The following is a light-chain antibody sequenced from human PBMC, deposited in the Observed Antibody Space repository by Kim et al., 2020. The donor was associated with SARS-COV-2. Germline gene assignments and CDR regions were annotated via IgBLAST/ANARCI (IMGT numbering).Light chain of an antibody. Sequence: SPSVGASVTISGRARQNIISRLNWYQQKPGKGPQLLIYSASSLQNGVPSRFSGSGSGTDFTLTISSLQPDDFATYYCKQSYNAPYNFGQGTKLEI. J-gene: IGKJ2*01. CDR3: KQSYNAPYN. CDR2: SAS. V-gene: IGKV1-39*01. CDR1: QNIISR.